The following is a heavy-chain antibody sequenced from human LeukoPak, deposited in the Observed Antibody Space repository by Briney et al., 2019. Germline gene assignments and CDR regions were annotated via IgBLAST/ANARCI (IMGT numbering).Heavy chain of an antibody. CDR1: GFTFSSYG. J-gene: IGHJ4*02. V-gene: IGHV3-30*02. CDR3: AKDSGGYDYNYFDY. Sequence: PGGSLRLSCAACGFTFSSYGMHWVRQAPGKGLEWVAFIRYDGSNKYYADSVKGRFPISRDNSKNTLYLHMNSLRAEDTAVYYCAKDSGGYDYNYFDYWGQGTLVTVSS. D-gene: IGHD5-12*01. CDR2: IRYDGSNK.